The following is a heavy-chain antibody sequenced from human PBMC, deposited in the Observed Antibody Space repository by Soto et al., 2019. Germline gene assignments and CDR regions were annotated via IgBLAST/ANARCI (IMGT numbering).Heavy chain of an antibody. D-gene: IGHD6-6*01. J-gene: IGHJ6*03. CDR1: GCTFTSYD. CDR3: ARGGEYRSSLVYYYYMDV. Sequence: ASVKVSCKASGCTFTSYDINWVRQATGQGLEWMGWINPNSGNTGYAQKFQGRVTMTRNTSISTAYMELSSLRSEDTAVYYCARGGEYRSSLVYYYYMDVWGKGTPGTVSS. CDR2: INPNSGNT. V-gene: IGHV1-8*01.